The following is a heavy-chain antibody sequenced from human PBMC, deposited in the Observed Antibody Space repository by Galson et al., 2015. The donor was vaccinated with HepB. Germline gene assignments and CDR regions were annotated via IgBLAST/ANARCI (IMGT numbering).Heavy chain of an antibody. V-gene: IGHV4-59*08. J-gene: IGHJ4*02. CDR1: GGSISNYY. CDR3: ARQKGTLMPFDY. Sequence: ETLSLTCTVSGGSISNYYWSWIRQPPGKGLEWIGYIYYSGSTNYKYNPSLKSRVTISVDTSKNQFSLKLSSVTAAETAVYYCARQKGTLMPFDYWGQGTLVTVSS. D-gene: IGHD2/OR15-2a*01. CDR2: IYYSGST.